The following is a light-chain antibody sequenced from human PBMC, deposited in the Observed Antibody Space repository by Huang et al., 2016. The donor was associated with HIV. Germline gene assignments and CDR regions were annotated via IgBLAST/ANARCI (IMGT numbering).Light chain of an antibody. CDR3: QQYDNWPPIT. J-gene: IGKJ5*01. CDR2: AVS. V-gene: IGKV3-15*01. CDR1: QSVGSH. Sequence: ETVMTQSPATLSVSPGERVTLSCKASQSVGSHLAWYQQKPGQAPRLLIYAVSTRATGIPARFSGSGSGTEFTLTISSLQSEDFAVYYCQQYDNWPPITFGQGTRLEIK.